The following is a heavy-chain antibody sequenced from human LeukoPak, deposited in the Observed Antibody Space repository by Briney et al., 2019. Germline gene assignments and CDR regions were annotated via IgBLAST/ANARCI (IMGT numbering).Heavy chain of an antibody. D-gene: IGHD6-6*01. J-gene: IGHJ4*02. CDR1: GGSISSYY. Sequence: SETLSLTCTVSGGSISSYYWSWIRQPPGKGLEWIGYIYYSGSTNCNPSLKSRVTISVDTSKNQFSLKLSSVTAADTAVYYCARGLAARPDFDYWGQGTLVTVSS. V-gene: IGHV4-59*01. CDR3: ARGLAARPDFDY. CDR2: IYYSGST.